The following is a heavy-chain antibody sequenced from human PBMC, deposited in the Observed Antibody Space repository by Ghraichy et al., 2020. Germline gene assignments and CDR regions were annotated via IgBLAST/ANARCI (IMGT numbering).Heavy chain of an antibody. Sequence: SETLSLTCAVYGGSFSGYYWSWIRQPPGKGLEWIGEINHSGSTNYNPSLKSRVTISVDTSKNQFSLKLSSVTAADTAVYYCARFSRDRYGSGSYYPRGGGSYGMDVWGQGTTVTVSS. CDR1: GGSFSGYY. V-gene: IGHV4-34*01. CDR3: ARFSRDRYGSGSYYPRGGGSYGMDV. CDR2: INHSGST. J-gene: IGHJ6*02. D-gene: IGHD3-10*01.